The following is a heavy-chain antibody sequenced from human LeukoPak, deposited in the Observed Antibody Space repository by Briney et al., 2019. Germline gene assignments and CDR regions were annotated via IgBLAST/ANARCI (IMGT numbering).Heavy chain of an antibody. V-gene: IGHV3-33*01. J-gene: IGHJ4*02. CDR2: IWYDGSNK. Sequence: QPGRSLRLSCAASGFTFSSYGMHWVRQAPGKGLEWVAVIWYDGSNKYYADSVKGRFTISRDNSKNTLYLQMNSLRAEDTAVYYCARAVWGRAELDYWGQGTLVTVSS. CDR3: ARAVWGRAELDY. D-gene: IGHD3-16*01. CDR1: GFTFSSYG.